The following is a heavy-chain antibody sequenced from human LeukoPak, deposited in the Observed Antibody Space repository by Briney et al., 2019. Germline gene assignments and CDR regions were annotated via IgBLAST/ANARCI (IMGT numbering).Heavy chain of an antibody. V-gene: IGHV3-23*01. CDR1: GFTFSDYY. Sequence: GGSLRLSCAASGFTFSDYYMSWIRQAPGKGLEWVSTISGSAGGTYYADSVKGRFTISRDISKNTLFVQMNSLRAEDTAVYYCAAQRGTRYFDYWGQGTLVTVSS. CDR3: AAQRGTRYFDY. J-gene: IGHJ4*02. CDR2: ISGSAGGT.